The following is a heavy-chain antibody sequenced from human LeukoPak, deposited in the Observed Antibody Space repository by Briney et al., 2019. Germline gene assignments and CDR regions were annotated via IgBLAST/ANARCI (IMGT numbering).Heavy chain of an antibody. CDR1: GFTFSSYA. Sequence: GGSLRLSCAASGFTFSSYAMHWVRQAPGKGLEYVSAISSNGGSTYYANSVKGRFTISRDNSKNTLYLQMGSLRAEDMAVYYCARGARYGGPRIGYWGQGTLVTVSS. D-gene: IGHD4-17*01. CDR2: ISSNGGST. CDR3: ARGARYGGPRIGY. J-gene: IGHJ4*02. V-gene: IGHV3-64*01.